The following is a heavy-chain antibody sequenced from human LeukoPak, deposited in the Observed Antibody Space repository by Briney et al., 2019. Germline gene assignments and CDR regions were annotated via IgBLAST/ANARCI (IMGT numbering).Heavy chain of an antibody. V-gene: IGHV3-7*01. CDR3: ANLWEMGY. D-gene: IGHD5-24*01. J-gene: IGHJ4*02. CDR2: LKPDGSEK. Sequence: GGSLRLSCAASGFSFSDYWMSWVRQAPGKGLEGVANLKPDGSEKYYVDSVKGRFTISRDNARNSLDLQMDSLRAEDTAVYYCANLWEMGYWGQGTLVTVSS. CDR1: GFSFSDYW.